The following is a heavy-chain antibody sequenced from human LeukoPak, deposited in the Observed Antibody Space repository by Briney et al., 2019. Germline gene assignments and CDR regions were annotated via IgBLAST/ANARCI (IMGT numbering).Heavy chain of an antibody. V-gene: IGHV1-2*02. CDR2: INPNSGGT. D-gene: IGHD5-24*01. CDR3: ARVSMATYWYGMDV. Sequence: ASMKVSCKASGYTFTGYYIHWVRQAPGQGSEWVGWINPNSGGTNYAQGFQGRVTVTRDTSINTAYMELSRLRTDDAAVYYCARVSMATYWYGMDVWGQGTTATVSS. CDR1: GYTFTGYY. J-gene: IGHJ6*02.